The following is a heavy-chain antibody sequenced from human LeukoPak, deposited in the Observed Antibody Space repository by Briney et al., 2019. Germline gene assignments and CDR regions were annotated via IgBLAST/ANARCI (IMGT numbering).Heavy chain of an antibody. D-gene: IGHD3-16*01. V-gene: IGHV3-74*01. CDR3: ARVRGGRSWYYYGMDV. J-gene: IGHJ6*02. CDR2: IASDGSST. CDR1: GFTFSSYW. Sequence: GGSLRLSCAASGFTFSSYWMNWVRQAPGKGLVWVSRIASDGSSTTYADSVKGRFSISRDNSKDRLYLQMNSLRPEDTAMYYCARVRGGRSWYYYGMDVWGRGTTVTVSS.